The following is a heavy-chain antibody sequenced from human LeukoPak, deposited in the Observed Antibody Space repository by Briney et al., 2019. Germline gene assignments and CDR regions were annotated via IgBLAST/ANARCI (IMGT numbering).Heavy chain of an antibody. V-gene: IGHV1-2*02. Sequence: ASVKVSCKASGYTFTAYYIHWLRQAPGQGLEWMGWINPNSGATNYAQKFQDRVTMTRNTSISTAYMELSSLRSEDTAVYYCARADPIVGATPDAFDIWGQGTMVTVSS. CDR3: ARADPIVGATPDAFDI. CDR1: GYTFTAYY. CDR2: INPNSGAT. D-gene: IGHD1-26*01. J-gene: IGHJ3*02.